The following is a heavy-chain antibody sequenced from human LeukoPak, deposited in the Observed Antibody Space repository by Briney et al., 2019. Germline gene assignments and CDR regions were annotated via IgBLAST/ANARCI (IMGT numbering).Heavy chain of an antibody. V-gene: IGHV4-59*08. Sequence: PSETLSLTCTVSGGSMTSFYWNWIRQPPGKGLEWIGRVFDSGITNYSPSLKSRVTMSVDTSKNQFSLKLSSVTAADTAVYYCARQNIAVAASYYFDYWGQGTLVTVSS. D-gene: IGHD6-19*01. CDR2: VFDSGIT. J-gene: IGHJ4*02. CDR3: ARQNIAVAASYYFDY. CDR1: GGSMTSFY.